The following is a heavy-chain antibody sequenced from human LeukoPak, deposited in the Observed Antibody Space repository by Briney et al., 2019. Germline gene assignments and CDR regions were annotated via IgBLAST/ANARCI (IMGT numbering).Heavy chain of an antibody. D-gene: IGHD3-16*02. CDR2: IRYDGSNK. V-gene: IGHV3-30*02. J-gene: IGHJ4*02. CDR3: AKDLNDYVWGSYRYTPFHY. CDR1: GFTFSSYG. Sequence: PGGSLRLSCAASGFTFSSYGMHWVRQAPGKGLEWVAFIRYDGSNKYYADSVKGRFTISRDNSKNTLYLQMNSLRAEDTAVYYCAKDLNDYVWGSYRYTPFHYWGQGTLVTVSS.